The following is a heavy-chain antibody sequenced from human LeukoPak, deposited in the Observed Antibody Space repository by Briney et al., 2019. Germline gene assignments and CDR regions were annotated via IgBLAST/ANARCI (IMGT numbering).Heavy chain of an antibody. CDR3: ARELNQGYFDY. D-gene: IGHD1-14*01. Sequence: GASVKVSCKASGYTFTNYYMHWVRQAPGQGLEWMGIINPSGGSTSYAQKFQGRVTMTRDMSTSTVYMELSSLRSEDTAVYYCARELNQGYFDYWGQGTLVTVSS. J-gene: IGHJ4*02. V-gene: IGHV1-46*01. CDR2: INPSGGST. CDR1: GYTFTNYY.